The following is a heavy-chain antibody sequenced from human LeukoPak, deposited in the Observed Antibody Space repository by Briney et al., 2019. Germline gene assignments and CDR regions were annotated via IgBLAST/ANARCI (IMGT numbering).Heavy chain of an antibody. J-gene: IGHJ6*03. CDR3: ARDGRLGYYYMDV. Sequence: EASVKVSCKASGGTFSSYAISWVRQAPGQGLEWMGGIIPIFGTANYAQKFQGRVTITADESTSTAYMELSSLRSEDTAVYYCARDGRLGYYYMDVWGKGTTVTVSS. CDR1: GGTFSSYA. V-gene: IGHV1-69*01. CDR2: IIPIFGTA. D-gene: IGHD3-22*01.